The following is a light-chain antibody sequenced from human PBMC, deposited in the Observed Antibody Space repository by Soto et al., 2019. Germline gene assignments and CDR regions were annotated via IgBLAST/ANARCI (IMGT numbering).Light chain of an antibody. CDR2: DTS. V-gene: IGKV3-15*01. Sequence: EIVMTQSPATLSASVGERVSLSCRTSQSVSRYLNWYQERPGKAPKLLIYDTSTRDSGVPARFSGSGSGTEFTLTISSLQPEDFAAYYCQQYYNSPPCTFGPGTRLDIK. J-gene: IGKJ3*01. CDR3: QQYYNSPPCT. CDR1: QSVSRY.